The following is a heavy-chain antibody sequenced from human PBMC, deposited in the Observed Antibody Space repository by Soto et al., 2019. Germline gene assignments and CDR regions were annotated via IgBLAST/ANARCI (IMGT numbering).Heavy chain of an antibody. Sequence: QVQLVQSGAEVKKPGSSVKVSCKASGGTFSSYAISWVRQAPRQGLEWMGGIIPIFGTANYAQKFQGRVTITADESTSTAYMELSSLRSEDTAVYYCASSDYYDSSGYQGDWFDPWGQGTLVTVSS. CDR1: GGTFSSYA. CDR3: ASSDYYDSSGYQGDWFDP. J-gene: IGHJ5*02. V-gene: IGHV1-69*01. D-gene: IGHD3-22*01. CDR2: IIPIFGTA.